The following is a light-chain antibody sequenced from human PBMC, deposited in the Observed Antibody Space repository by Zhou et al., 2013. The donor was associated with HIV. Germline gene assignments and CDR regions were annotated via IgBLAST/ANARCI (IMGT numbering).Light chain of an antibody. CDR2: GIY. CDR1: QNVFTN. Sequence: EVVMTQSPSTLSVSPGERVTLSCRASQNVFTNLAWYQQKPGQAPRLLISGIYNRATGIPDRFSGSGSGTDFTLTISRLEPEDSAVYYCQQYGTSVTFGGGTKVEIK. V-gene: IGKV3-20*01. J-gene: IGKJ4*01. CDR3: QQYGTSVT.